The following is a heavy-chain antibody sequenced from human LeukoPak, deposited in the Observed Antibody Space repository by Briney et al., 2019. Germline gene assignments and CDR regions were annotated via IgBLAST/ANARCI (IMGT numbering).Heavy chain of an antibody. CDR3: ARDRADTKKDFYYYYMDV. D-gene: IGHD3-10*01. V-gene: IGHV4-4*07. CDR1: GGSISSYY. J-gene: IGHJ6*03. CDR2: IYTSGST. Sequence: SETLSLTCTVSGGSISSYYWSWIRQPAGKGLEWIGRIYTSGSTNYNPSLKSRVTMSVDTSKNQFSLKLSSVTAADTAVYYCARDRADTKKDFYYYYMDVWGKGTTVTVSS.